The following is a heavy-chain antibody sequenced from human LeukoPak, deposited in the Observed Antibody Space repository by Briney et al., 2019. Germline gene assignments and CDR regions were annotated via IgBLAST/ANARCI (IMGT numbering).Heavy chain of an antibody. CDR2: ISDSADKT. Sequence: PGGSLRLSCAVSGITLSNYVMRWVRQATGKGLEWVAGISDSADKTNYADSVKGRFTITRDSPKNTLYLQMNSLRAEDTAVYFCAKRGVVIRVILVGFHKEAYYFDSWGQGALVTVSS. CDR3: AKRGVVIRVILVGFHKEAYYFDS. CDR1: GITLSNYV. J-gene: IGHJ4*02. D-gene: IGHD3-22*01. V-gene: IGHV3-23*01.